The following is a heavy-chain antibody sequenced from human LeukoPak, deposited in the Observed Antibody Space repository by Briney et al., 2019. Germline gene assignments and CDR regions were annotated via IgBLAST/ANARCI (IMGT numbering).Heavy chain of an antibody. J-gene: IGHJ4*02. Sequence: GGSLRLSCAASGFSFTNYGMDWVRQAPGKGLEWVAFIRYDGSNKYYADSVKGRFTISRDNSKSTLYLEMNSLRPEDTAVYYCAKDGHKKRLVGTTTRGHFDYWGQGTLVTVSS. D-gene: IGHD1-26*01. CDR1: GFSFTNYG. V-gene: IGHV3-30*02. CDR3: AKDGHKKRLVGTTTRGHFDY. CDR2: IRYDGSNK.